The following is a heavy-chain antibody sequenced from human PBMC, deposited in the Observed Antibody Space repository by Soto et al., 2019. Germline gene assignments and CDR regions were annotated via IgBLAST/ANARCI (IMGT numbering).Heavy chain of an antibody. Sequence: ASVKVSCKASGYTFTSYAMHWVRQAPGQRLEWMGWINAGNGNTKYSQKFQGRVTITRDTSASTAYMELSSLRSEDTAVYYCARGYYYGSGSSHDEFDIWGQGTMVTVSS. CDR2: INAGNGNT. V-gene: IGHV1-3*01. CDR3: ARGYYYGSGSSHDEFDI. J-gene: IGHJ3*02. D-gene: IGHD3-10*01. CDR1: GYTFTSYA.